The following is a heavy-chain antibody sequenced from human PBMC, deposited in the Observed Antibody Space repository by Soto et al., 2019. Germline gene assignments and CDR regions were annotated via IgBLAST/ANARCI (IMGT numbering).Heavy chain of an antibody. CDR2: IDYSGST. J-gene: IGHJ4*02. V-gene: IGHV4-31*03. Sequence: SQTLSLTCTVSGGSITSGGYYWSWIRQHPGKGLEWIGYIDYSGSTDYNPSLKSRVTISVDTSKNLFSLKVSSVTAADTAVYYCARAPRYFDILTGAYYFDYWGQGTLVTVSS. CDR3: ARAPRYFDILTGAYYFDY. CDR1: GGSITSGGYY. D-gene: IGHD3-9*01.